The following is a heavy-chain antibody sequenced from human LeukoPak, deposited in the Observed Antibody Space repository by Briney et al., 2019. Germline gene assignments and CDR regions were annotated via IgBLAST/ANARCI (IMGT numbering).Heavy chain of an antibody. CDR1: GGSISSSSYY. Sequence: SETLSLTCTVSGGSISSSSYYWGWIRQPPGKGLEWIGSIYYSGSTYYNPSLESRVTISVDTSKNQFSLKLSPVTAADTAVYYCARVGVDYSGNIIKYFFDYWGQGTLVTVSS. CDR2: IYYSGST. D-gene: IGHD4-23*01. V-gene: IGHV4-39*07. J-gene: IGHJ4*02. CDR3: ARVGVDYSGNIIKYFFDY.